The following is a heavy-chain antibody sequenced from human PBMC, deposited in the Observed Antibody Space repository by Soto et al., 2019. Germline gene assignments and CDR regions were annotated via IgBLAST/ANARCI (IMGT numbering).Heavy chain of an antibody. V-gene: IGHV4-34*01. Sequence: QVQLQQWGVGLLKPSETLSLTCAVYGGSFSGYYWSWIRQPPGKGLEWIGEINHSGSTNYNPSLKSRVTISVDTSKNQFSLKLSSVTAADTAVYYCARGRRKVTLNWFDPWGQGTLVTVSS. CDR2: INHSGST. D-gene: IGHD2-21*02. CDR3: ARGRRKVTLNWFDP. J-gene: IGHJ5*02. CDR1: GGSFSGYY.